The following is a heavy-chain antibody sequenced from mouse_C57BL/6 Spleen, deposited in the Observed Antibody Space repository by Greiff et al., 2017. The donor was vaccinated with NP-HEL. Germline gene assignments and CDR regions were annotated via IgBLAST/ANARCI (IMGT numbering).Heavy chain of an antibody. CDR3: ARHGNYEGYFDY. V-gene: IGHV1-82*01. CDR1: GYAFSSSW. Sequence: VQVVESGPELVKPGASVKISCKASGYAFSSSWMNWVKQRPGKGLEWIGRIYPGDGDTNYNGKFKGKATLTADKSSSTAYMQLSSLTSEDSAVYFCARHGNYEGYFDYWGQGTTLTVSS. CDR2: IYPGDGDT. J-gene: IGHJ2*01. D-gene: IGHD2-1*01.